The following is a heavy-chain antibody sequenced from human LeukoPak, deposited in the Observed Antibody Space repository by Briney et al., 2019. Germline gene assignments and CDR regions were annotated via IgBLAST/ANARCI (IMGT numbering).Heavy chain of an antibody. D-gene: IGHD2-2*01. V-gene: IGHV3-23*01. CDR1: GFTFSSYG. J-gene: IGHJ4*02. CDR3: AKAPYQPRAPFDY. Sequence: GGSLRLSCAASGFTFSSYGMHWVRQAPGKGLEWVSAISGSGGSTYYADSVKGRFTISRDNSKNTLYLQMNSLRAEDTAVYYCAKAPYQPRAPFDYWGQGTLVTVSS. CDR2: ISGSGGST.